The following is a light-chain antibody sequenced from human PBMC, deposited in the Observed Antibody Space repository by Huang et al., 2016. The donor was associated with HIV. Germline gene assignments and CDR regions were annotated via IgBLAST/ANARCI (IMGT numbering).Light chain of an antibody. Sequence: IVMTQSPATLSVSPGERVTLSCRASRSVGNNLAWYQQKVGQPPRLLIYGASTRATGIAARFSGSGSGTDFTLTISSVQSEDFAVYYCQQYNDWPPWYTFGQGTKLEIK. J-gene: IGKJ2*01. CDR3: QQYNDWPPWYT. CDR2: GAS. CDR1: RSVGNN. V-gene: IGKV3-15*01.